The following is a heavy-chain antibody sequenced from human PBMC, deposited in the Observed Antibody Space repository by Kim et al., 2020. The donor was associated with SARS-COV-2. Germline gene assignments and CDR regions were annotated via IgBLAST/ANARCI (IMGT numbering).Heavy chain of an antibody. V-gene: IGHV5-51*01. J-gene: IGHJ4*02. CDR3: ARHYSSSWFGY. CDR1: GYTFTNYW. Sequence: GESLKISCKASGYTFTNYWIGWVRQMPGKGLEWMGMIKCDDSDTKYSPSCQGQVTISVDKSISTAYLQWSSLKASDTAMYYCARHYSSSWFGYWGQGTLVTVSS. D-gene: IGHD6-13*01. CDR2: IKCDDSDT.